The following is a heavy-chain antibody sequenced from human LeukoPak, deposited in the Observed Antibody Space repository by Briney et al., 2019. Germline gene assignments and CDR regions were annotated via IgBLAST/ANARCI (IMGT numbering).Heavy chain of an antibody. D-gene: IGHD4-11*01. Sequence: GGSLRLSCAASGFTFSSYAMSWVRQAPGKGLEWVSAISGSGGSTYYADSVKGRFNISRDNSKNTLYLQMNSLRAEDTAVYYCTNEPFYRTWFDPWGQGTLVTVPS. CDR2: ISGSGGST. V-gene: IGHV3-23*01. CDR3: TNEPFYRTWFDP. CDR1: GFTFSSYA. J-gene: IGHJ5*02.